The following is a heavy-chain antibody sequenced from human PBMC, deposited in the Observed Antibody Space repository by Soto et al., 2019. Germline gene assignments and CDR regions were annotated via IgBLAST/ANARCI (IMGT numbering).Heavy chain of an antibody. CDR3: AHGGTPAAMPRWGFDH. CDR2: IYLGDSGDFDI. Sequence: GESLKISCKGSGYSFNSYWIGWVRQMPGKGLEWMGTIYLGDSGDFDIRYNPSFEGQVTISADRSISTAYLQWSSLKASDTAMYYCAHGGTPAAMPRWGFDHWGQGTLVTVSS. J-gene: IGHJ4*02. CDR1: GYSFNSYW. D-gene: IGHD2-2*01. V-gene: IGHV5-51*01.